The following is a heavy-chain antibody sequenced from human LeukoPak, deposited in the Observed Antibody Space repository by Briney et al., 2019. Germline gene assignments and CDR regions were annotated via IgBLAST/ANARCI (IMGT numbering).Heavy chain of an antibody. D-gene: IGHD6-13*01. Sequence: SETLSLTCTVSGGSISSYYWSWIRQPPGKGLEWIGYIYYSGSTNYNPSLKSRVTISVDTSKNQFSLKLSSVTAADTAVYYCARGVAAAGKYDAFDIWGQGTMVTVSS. V-gene: IGHV4-59*01. CDR3: ARGVAAAGKYDAFDI. J-gene: IGHJ3*02. CDR2: IYYSGST. CDR1: GGSISSYY.